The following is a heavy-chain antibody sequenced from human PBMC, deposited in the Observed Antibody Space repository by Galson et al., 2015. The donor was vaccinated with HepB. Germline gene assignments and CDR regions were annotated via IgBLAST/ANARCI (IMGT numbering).Heavy chain of an antibody. J-gene: IGHJ3*02. Sequence: SLRLSCAASGFTFSSYSMNWVRQAPGKGLEWVSSISSSSSYIYYADSVKGRFTISRDNAKNSLYLQMNSLRAEDTAVYYCARPIYYYDSSGPEGAFDIWGQGTMVTVSS. CDR2: ISSSSSYI. CDR3: ARPIYYYDSSGPEGAFDI. CDR1: GFTFSSYS. D-gene: IGHD3-22*01. V-gene: IGHV3-21*01.